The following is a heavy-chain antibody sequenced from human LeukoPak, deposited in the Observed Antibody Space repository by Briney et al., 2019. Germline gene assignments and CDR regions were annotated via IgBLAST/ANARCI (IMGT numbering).Heavy chain of an antibody. CDR1: GGSFGGYY. Sequence: SETLSLTCAVYGGSFGGYYWSWIRQPPGKGLEWIGEINHSGSTYYNPSLKSRVTISVDTSKNQFSLKLSSVTAADTAVYYCARGSRSVLYFDYWGQGTLVTVSS. D-gene: IGHD4/OR15-4a*01. CDR2: INHSGST. V-gene: IGHV4-34*01. J-gene: IGHJ4*02. CDR3: ARGSRSVLYFDY.